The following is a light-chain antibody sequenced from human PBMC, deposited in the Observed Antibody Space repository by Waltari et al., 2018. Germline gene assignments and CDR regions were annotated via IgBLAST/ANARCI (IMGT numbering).Light chain of an antibody. Sequence: DIQLTPSPSSVSSSVGDTVPITCRASQYIANWVAWYQQKPGAAPNLLVYATSRLQSGVPARFSGSASGTDCTLTISNLQPEDFATYYCQQSYSFPLTFGGGTQVELK. CDR2: ATS. CDR1: QYIANW. V-gene: IGKV1-12*01. CDR3: QQSYSFPLT. J-gene: IGKJ4*01.